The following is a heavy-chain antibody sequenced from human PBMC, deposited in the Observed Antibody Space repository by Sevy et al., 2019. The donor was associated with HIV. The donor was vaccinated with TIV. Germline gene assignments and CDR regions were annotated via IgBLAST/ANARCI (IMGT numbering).Heavy chain of an antibody. Sequence: GGSLRLSCAASGFPLSGYWMHWVRQVPGEGLVWVSRLKSVESSTTYADSVKGRFTVSRDNAKKTVYLQMNSLGAEDTGVYYCAREASSWYGVDYWGQGTLVTVSS. CDR2: LKSVESST. D-gene: IGHD6-13*01. J-gene: IGHJ4*02. CDR1: GFPLSGYW. V-gene: IGHV3-74*01. CDR3: AREASSWYGVDY.